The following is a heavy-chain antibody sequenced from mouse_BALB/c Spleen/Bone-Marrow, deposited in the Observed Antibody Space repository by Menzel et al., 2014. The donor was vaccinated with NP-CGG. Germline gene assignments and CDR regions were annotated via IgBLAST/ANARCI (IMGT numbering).Heavy chain of an antibody. CDR2: ISSGSSNI. Sequence: DVQLQESGGGLVQPGGSRKLSCAASGFTFSSFGMHWVRRAPEKGLEWVAYISSGSSNINYADTVKGRFTISRDNPKNTLFLQMTSLRSEDTAMYYCTRGGNWDDFDSWGQGTTLTVSS. D-gene: IGHD4-1*01. CDR1: GFTFSSFG. V-gene: IGHV5-17*02. CDR3: TRGGNWDDFDS. J-gene: IGHJ2*01.